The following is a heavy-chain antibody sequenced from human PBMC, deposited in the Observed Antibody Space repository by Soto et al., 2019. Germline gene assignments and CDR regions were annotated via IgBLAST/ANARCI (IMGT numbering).Heavy chain of an antibody. CDR3: ARISAYHFDY. D-gene: IGHD3-16*01. CDR2: IYHSGVT. Sequence: SETLSLTCAVSGGSIRSNNWWSWVRQPPGKGLEWIGEIYHSGVTNYNPSLKSRVTISVDKSKNQFSLKLSSLTASDTAVYYCARISAYHFDYWGQGTLVTVS. J-gene: IGHJ4*02. CDR1: GGSIRSNNW. V-gene: IGHV4-4*02.